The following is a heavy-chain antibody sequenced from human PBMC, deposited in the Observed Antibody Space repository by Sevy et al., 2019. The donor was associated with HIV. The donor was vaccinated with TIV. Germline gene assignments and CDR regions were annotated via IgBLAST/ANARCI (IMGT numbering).Heavy chain of an antibody. CDR1: GFAFRTYA. CDR2: ISSNGDNA. CDR3: ARGPEWELTSFLSH. D-gene: IGHD3-9*01. Sequence: GGSLRLSCAASGFAFRTYAFHWVRQAPGRGLEWVGLISSNGDNAFYANSVRGRFTISRDNSMNTLYLELNNLTPHDTAVYYCARGPEWELTSFLSHWGQGTLVTVSS. V-gene: IGHV3-30-3*01. J-gene: IGHJ4*02.